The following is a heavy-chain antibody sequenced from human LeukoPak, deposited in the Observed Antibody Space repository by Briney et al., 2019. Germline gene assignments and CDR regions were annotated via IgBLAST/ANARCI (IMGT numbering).Heavy chain of an antibody. Sequence: GGSLRLSCAASGFTFSNYAMNWVRQTPGKGLEWVSPIIGSGGSTYYADSVKGRFSITRDNSKNTLYLQMNSLRVEDTDVYYCAKGFQGSCSGTKCYYFDYWGQGTLVSVSA. CDR1: GFTFSNYA. V-gene: IGHV3-23*01. J-gene: IGHJ4*02. D-gene: IGHD2-2*01. CDR2: IIGSGGST. CDR3: AKGFQGSCSGTKCYYFDY.